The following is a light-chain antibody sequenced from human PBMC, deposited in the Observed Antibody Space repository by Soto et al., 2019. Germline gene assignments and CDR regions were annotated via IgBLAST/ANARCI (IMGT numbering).Light chain of an antibody. V-gene: IGKV1-5*03. Sequence: TQSPATLSLSPGERATLSCRASQNINNWLAWYQQKPGKAPKLLIYRASSLENGVPSRFSGRGSGTDFIFTITSLQPDDFATYYCQQYSSDSTFGQGTKVEIK. CDR3: QQYSSDST. J-gene: IGKJ1*01. CDR2: RAS. CDR1: QNINNW.